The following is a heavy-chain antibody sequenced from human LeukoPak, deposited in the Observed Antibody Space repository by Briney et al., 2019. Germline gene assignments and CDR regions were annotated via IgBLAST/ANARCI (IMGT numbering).Heavy chain of an antibody. D-gene: IGHD5-18*01. CDR2: ISGSGGST. J-gene: IGHJ4*02. CDR1: GGTFSSYA. CDR3: AKVQDTASHHFDY. V-gene: IGHV3-23*01. Sequence: SCKASGGTFSSYAMSWVRQAPGKGLKWVSAISGSGGSTYYADSVKGRFTISRDNSKNTLYLQMNSLRAEDTAVYYCAKVQDTASHHFDYWGQGTLVTVSS.